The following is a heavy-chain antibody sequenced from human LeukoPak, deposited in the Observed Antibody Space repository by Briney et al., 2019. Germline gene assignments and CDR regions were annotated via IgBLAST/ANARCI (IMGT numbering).Heavy chain of an antibody. Sequence: ASVKVSCKAFGYTFSSYGISWVRQAPGQGLEWMGWISAYSGNTNYAQKLQGRVTMTADTSTNTAYMELRSLRSDDTAVYYCARDQSVRLLQTSSTYFKHVFAIWGQGSMVPVSS. CDR2: ISAYSGNT. V-gene: IGHV1-18*01. D-gene: IGHD6-13*01. CDR1: GYTFSSYG. CDR3: ARDQSVRLLQTSSTYFKHVFAI. J-gene: IGHJ3*02.